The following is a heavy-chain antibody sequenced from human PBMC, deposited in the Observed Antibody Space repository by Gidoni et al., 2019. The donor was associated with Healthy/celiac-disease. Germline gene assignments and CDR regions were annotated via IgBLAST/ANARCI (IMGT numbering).Heavy chain of an antibody. CDR3: AGGRGATMSGEYYYYGMDV. D-gene: IGHD1-26*01. CDR2: INHSGST. J-gene: IGHJ6*02. Sequence: QVQLQQWGAGLLKPSETLSLTCAVYGGSFSGYYWSWIRQPPGKGLEWIGEINHSGSTNYNPSLKSRVTISVDTSKNQFSRKLSSVTAADTAVYYCAGGRGATMSGEYYYYGMDVWGQGTTVTVSS. V-gene: IGHV4-34*01. CDR1: GGSFSGYY.